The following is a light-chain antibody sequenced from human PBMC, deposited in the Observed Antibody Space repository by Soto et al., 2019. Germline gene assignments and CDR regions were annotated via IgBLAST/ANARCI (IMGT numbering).Light chain of an antibody. Sequence: ETVMTQSPATLSVSPGERVTLSCRASQSVRSNLAWYQQKLGQAPRLLIYGASTRPTGIPARFSGSGSGTDYTLTISSLQCEDFAIYYCQQYNNWPPYTFGQGTKLEIK. V-gene: IGKV3-15*01. CDR3: QQYNNWPPYT. CDR2: GAS. CDR1: QSVRSN. J-gene: IGKJ2*01.